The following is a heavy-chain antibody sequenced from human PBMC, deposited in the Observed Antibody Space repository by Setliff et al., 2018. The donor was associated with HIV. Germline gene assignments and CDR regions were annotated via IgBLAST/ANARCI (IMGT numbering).Heavy chain of an antibody. J-gene: IGHJ4*02. CDR3: ATAKEHWLSEGGFDY. CDR1: GGTFSSYA. V-gene: IGHV1-69*05. CDR2: IIPLFGTT. D-gene: IGHD6-19*01. Sequence: SVKVSCKASGGTFSSYAIAWVRQAPGQGLEWMGGIIPLFGTTNYAQKVQGRVTVTIDTSATTAYMELSSLTSDDTAVYYCATAKEHWLSEGGFDYWGQGTLVTVSS.